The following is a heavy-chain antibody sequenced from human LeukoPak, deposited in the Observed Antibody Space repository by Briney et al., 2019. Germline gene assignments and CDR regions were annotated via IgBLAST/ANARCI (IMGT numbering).Heavy chain of an antibody. J-gene: IGHJ6*02. V-gene: IGHV4-31*03. D-gene: IGHD1-7*01. CDR1: GGSISSGGYY. CDR3: ARGAENYRYYYYYYGMDV. CDR2: IYYSGST. Sequence: PSETLSLTCTVSGGSISSGGYYWSWLRQHPGKGLEWIGYIYYSGSTYYNPSLKSRVTISVDTSKNQFSLKLSSVTAADTAVYYCARGAENYRYYYYYYGMDVWGQGTTVTVSS.